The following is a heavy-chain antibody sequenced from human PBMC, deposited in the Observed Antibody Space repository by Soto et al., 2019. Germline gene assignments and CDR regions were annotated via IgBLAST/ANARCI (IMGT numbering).Heavy chain of an antibody. V-gene: IGHV3-73*01. Sequence: GGSLRLSCAASGFAFSGSAIHWVRQASGKGLEWVGRIGTKAKRYATGYAASVKGRFTISRDDSKNMAYLQMNSLKSEDTAVYQCTNYPNVDTAIRVWGQGTTVTVS. CDR3: TNYPNVDTAIRV. CDR2: IGTKAKRYAT. J-gene: IGHJ6*02. D-gene: IGHD5-18*01. CDR1: GFAFSGSA.